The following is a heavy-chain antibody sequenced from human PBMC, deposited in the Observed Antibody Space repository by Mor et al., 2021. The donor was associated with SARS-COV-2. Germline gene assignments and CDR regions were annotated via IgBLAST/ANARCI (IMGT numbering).Heavy chain of an antibody. Sequence: ASGFTFNSYAMDWVRQAPGKGPEWVSAITNTGDATYYTDSVKGRFTISRDNSKNMLFLHMNSLSAEDTAIYYCATDWGFYRFVYWGQGVLV. CDR3: ATDWGFYRFVY. CDR1: GFTFNSYA. J-gene: IGHJ4*02. CDR2: ITNTGDAT. D-gene: IGHD3-16*01. V-gene: IGHV3-23*01.